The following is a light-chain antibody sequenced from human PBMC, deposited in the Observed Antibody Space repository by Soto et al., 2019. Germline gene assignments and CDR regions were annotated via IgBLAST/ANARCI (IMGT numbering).Light chain of an antibody. Sequence: ELVMTQAPVTLSVSPGERATLSCRASQSVSSNLAWYQQKPGQAPRLLIYDASTRATGISARFSGSGSGTEFTLTISSLQSEDFAIYYCQQYKKRPLTFGQGTRLEIK. CDR3: QQYKKRPLT. V-gene: IGKV3-15*01. CDR1: QSVSSN. CDR2: DAS. J-gene: IGKJ5*01.